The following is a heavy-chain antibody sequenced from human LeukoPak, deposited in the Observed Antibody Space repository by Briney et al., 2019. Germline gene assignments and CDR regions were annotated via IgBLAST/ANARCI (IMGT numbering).Heavy chain of an antibody. Sequence: ASETLSLTCTVSGGSISSYYWSWIRQPPGKGLEWIGYIYYSGSTNYNPSLKSRVTISVDTSKNQFSLKLSSVTAADTAVYYCARHRDGSSSWPNWFDPWGQGTLVTVSS. CDR2: IYYSGST. V-gene: IGHV4-59*08. CDR1: GGSISSYY. D-gene: IGHD6-13*01. CDR3: ARHRDGSSSWPNWFDP. J-gene: IGHJ5*02.